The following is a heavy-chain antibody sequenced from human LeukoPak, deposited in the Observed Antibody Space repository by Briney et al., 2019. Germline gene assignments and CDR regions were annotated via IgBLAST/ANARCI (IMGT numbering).Heavy chain of an antibody. J-gene: IGHJ6*02. CDR2: IYYSGSA. CDR3: VRDKWVRAGSSWLHYGMGV. V-gene: IGHV4-30-4*01. D-gene: IGHD6-13*01. CDR1: GVSISSADNY. Sequence: SQTLSLTCTVSGVSISSADNYWTWIRQPPGKGLEWIGYIYYSGSAYYNPSLKSRVNISLDTSKNQVSLKLTAADTAVYYCVRDKWVRAGSSWLHYGMGVRGQGTTVTVSS.